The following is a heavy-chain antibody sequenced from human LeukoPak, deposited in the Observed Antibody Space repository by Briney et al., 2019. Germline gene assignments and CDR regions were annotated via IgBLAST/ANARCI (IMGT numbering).Heavy chain of an antibody. CDR3: ARYSKTNDY. V-gene: IGHV4-34*01. J-gene: IGHJ4*02. Sequence: SETLSLTCAVYGESFSAYYWNWIRQPPGKGLEWIGEINHSGSTNYNPSLKSRVTISVDKSKNQFSLKLSSVTAADTAVYYCARYSKTNDYWGQGTLVTVSS. D-gene: IGHD2-21*01. CDR1: GESFSAYY. CDR2: INHSGST.